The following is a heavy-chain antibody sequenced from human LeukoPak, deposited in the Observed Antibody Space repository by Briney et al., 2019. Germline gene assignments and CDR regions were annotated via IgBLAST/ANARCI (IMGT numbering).Heavy chain of an antibody. J-gene: IGHJ4*02. CDR2: IYYSGST. V-gene: IGHV4-39*07. Sequence: SETLSLTCTVSGGSISSSSYYWGWIRQPPGKGLEWIGSIYYSGSTYYNPSLKSRVTISVDTSKNQFSLKLSSVTAADTAVYNCARDGSGYYDSTTFDYWGQGTLVTVSS. D-gene: IGHD3-22*01. CDR3: ARDGSGYYDSTTFDY. CDR1: GGSISSSSYY.